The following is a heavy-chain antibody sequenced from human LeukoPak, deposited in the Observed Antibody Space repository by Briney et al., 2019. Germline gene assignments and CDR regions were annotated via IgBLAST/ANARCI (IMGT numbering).Heavy chain of an antibody. D-gene: IGHD6-19*01. J-gene: IGHJ4*02. CDR3: AKRFSSGWNIDS. CDR2: IWFDGSNK. CDR1: GFTFSSYG. V-gene: IGHV3-33*06. Sequence: GRSLRLSCAASGFTFSSYGMHWVRQAPGKGLEWVAVIWFDGSNKYYADSVKGRFTISRDNSENTLYLQMNSLRAEDTAVYYCAKRFSSGWNIDSWGQGSLVTVYS.